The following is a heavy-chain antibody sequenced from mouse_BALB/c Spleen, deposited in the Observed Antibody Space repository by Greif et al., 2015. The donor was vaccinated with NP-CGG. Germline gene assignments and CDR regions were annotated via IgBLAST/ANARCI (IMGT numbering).Heavy chain of an antibody. V-gene: IGHV1-84*02. CDR3: ARRTGTEAMDY. D-gene: IGHD4-1*01. J-gene: IGHJ4*01. Sequence: VQLQQSGPELVKPGASVKISCKASGYTFTDYYINWVKQKPGQGLEWIGWIYPGSGNTKYNEKFRGKATLTVDTSSSTAYMQLSSLTSEDTAVYFCARRTGTEAMDYWGQGTPVTVSS. CDR2: IYPGSGNT. CDR1: GYTFTDYY.